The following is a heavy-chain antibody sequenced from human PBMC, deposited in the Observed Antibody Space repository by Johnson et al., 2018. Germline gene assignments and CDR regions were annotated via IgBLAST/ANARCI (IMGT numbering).Heavy chain of an antibody. CDR1: GFTFSGYW. J-gene: IGHJ1*01. V-gene: IGHV3-74*01. CDR3: ANVPTRRRGYFRG. Sequence: VQLQESGGGLVQPGGSLRLSCAASGFTFSGYWMHWVRQAPGKGLVWVSRINSDGRSTNSADSVKGRFTISRDNAKDTLYLQMNRLRGEDTAVYYCANVPTRRRGYFRGWGQGTLVTVSS. D-gene: IGHD3-22*01. CDR2: INSDGRST.